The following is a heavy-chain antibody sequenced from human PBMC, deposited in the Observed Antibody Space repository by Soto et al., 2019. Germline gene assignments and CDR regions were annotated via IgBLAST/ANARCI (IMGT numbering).Heavy chain of an antibody. CDR3: ARGGHNGDYAGLIHAFDI. CDR1: GYTFTSYD. Sequence: ASVKVSCKASGYTFTSYDINWVRQATGQGLEWMGWMNPNSGNTGYAQKFQGRVTMTRNTSISTAYMELSSLRSEDTAVYYCARGGHNGDYAGLIHAFDIWGQGTMVTVSS. V-gene: IGHV1-8*01. CDR2: MNPNSGNT. J-gene: IGHJ3*02. D-gene: IGHD4-17*01.